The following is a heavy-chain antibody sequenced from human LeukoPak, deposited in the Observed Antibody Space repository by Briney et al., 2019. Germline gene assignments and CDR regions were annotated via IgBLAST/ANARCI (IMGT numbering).Heavy chain of an antibody. Sequence: ASVKVSCKASGGTFSSYTISWVRQAPGQGLEWMGRIIPILGIANYAQKFQGRVTITADKSTSTAYMELSSLRSEDTAVYYCARAHRDGKKQGGLSRPCYFDYWGQGTLVTVSS. CDR3: ARAHRDGKKQGGLSRPCYFDY. J-gene: IGHJ4*02. D-gene: IGHD5-24*01. CDR1: GGTFSSYT. CDR2: IIPILGIA. V-gene: IGHV1-69*02.